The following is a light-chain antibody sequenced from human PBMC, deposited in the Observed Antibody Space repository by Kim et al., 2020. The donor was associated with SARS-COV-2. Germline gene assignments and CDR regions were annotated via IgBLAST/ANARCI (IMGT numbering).Light chain of an antibody. Sequence: QSVLTQPPSASGSPGQSVAISCIGTSSDVGGYNSVSWYQQHPGKAPKLVIYEVNKRPSGVPDRFSGSKSGNTASLTVSGLQADDEADYYCTSYAASDSLVFGGGTQLTVL. V-gene: IGLV2-8*01. CDR3: TSYAASDSLV. CDR1: SSDVGGYNS. CDR2: EVN. J-gene: IGLJ3*02.